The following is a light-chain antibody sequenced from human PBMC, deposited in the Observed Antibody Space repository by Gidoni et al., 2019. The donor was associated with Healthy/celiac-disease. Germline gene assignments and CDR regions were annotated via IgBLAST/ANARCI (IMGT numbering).Light chain of an antibody. V-gene: IGLV5-45*02. CDR1: SGINVCTYR. J-gene: IGLJ3*02. Sequence: QAVLTQPSSLSASPGSSARITCTLRSGINVCTYRIYWYQQKPGSPPPYLLRYKSDSDKQQGSGVPSRFSGAKDASANAGILLISGLQSEDEADYYCMIWHSSAWVFGGGTKLTVL. CDR3: MIWHSSAWV. CDR2: YKSDSDK.